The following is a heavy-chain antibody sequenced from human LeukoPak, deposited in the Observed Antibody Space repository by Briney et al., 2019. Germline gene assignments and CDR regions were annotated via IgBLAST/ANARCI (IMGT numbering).Heavy chain of an antibody. Sequence: GASVKVPCKASGYTFTGYYMHWVRQAPGQGLEWMGWINPNSGGTNYAQKLQGRVTMTTDTSTSTAYMELRSLRSDDTAVYYCARHHDYGGKAAFDYWGQGTLVTVSS. J-gene: IGHJ4*02. CDR3: ARHHDYGGKAAFDY. CDR1: GYTFTGYY. V-gene: IGHV1-2*02. CDR2: INPNSGGT. D-gene: IGHD4-17*01.